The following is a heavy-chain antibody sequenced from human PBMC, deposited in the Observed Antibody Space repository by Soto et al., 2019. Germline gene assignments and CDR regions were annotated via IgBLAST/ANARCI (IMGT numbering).Heavy chain of an antibody. CDR3: ARGYWFDP. CDR2: ISRGGSS. J-gene: IGHJ5*02. Sequence: SETLSLTCTVSGGSIFSDDWTWIRQPPGKGLEWIGYISRGGSSSYAPSLKGRVTFSTDTSKNQVSLKLTYVTVADTAVYYCARGYWFDPWGPGTLVTV. V-gene: IGHV4-59*01. CDR1: GGSIFSDD.